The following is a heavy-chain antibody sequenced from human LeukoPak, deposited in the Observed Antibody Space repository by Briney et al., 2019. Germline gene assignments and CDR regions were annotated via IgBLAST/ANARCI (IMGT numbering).Heavy chain of an antibody. CDR3: AILDDRRDGSRFDY. V-gene: IGHV3-53*01. CDR2: TYSGGTT. Sequence: PGGSLRLSCAASGFTVSSNYMSWVRQAPGKGLEWVSVTYSGGTTYYAGSVKGRFTISRDNSKNTLYLQMNSLRAEDTAVYYCAILDDRRDGSRFDYWGQGTLVTVSS. CDR1: GFTVSSNY. J-gene: IGHJ4*02. D-gene: IGHD5-24*01.